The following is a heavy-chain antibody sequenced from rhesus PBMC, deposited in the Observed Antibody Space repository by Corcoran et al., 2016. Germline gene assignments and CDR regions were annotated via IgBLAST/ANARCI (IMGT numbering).Heavy chain of an antibody. D-gene: IGHD4-29*01. Sequence: EVQLVQSGAEVRKPGDSGQISCQDSGYPFTHSYSHRGRQAPGKGLEWMGRVDPEDGEAIHAQKFQDRVTITADTSTDTAYMELSSLRSEDTAVYYCATVAVGSYNYWGQGVLVTVSS. CDR3: ATVAVGSYNY. CDR1: GYPFTHSY. CDR2: VDPEDGEA. J-gene: IGHJ4*01. V-gene: IGHV1-111*02.